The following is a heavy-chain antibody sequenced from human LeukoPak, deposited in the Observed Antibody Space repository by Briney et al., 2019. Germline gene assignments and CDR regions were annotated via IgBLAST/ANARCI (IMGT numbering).Heavy chain of an antibody. Sequence: GGSLRLSCAASGFTFSSYEMNWVRQAPGKWLEWVSSISSSSSYIYYADSVKGRFTISRDNAKNSLYLQMNSLRAEDTAVYYCAREGSSWYIDPGPSKYFDYWGQGTLVTVSS. J-gene: IGHJ4*02. V-gene: IGHV3-21*01. CDR1: GFTFSSYE. CDR2: ISSSSSYI. CDR3: AREGSSWYIDPGPSKYFDY. D-gene: IGHD6-13*01.